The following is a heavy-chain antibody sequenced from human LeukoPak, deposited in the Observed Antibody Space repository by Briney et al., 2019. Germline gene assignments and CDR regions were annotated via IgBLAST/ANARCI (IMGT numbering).Heavy chain of an antibody. D-gene: IGHD1-26*01. CDR3: ASSVGATRTGDAFDI. CDR1: GYTFTSYG. J-gene: IGHJ3*02. V-gene: IGHV1-18*01. Sequence: ASVKVSCKASGYTFTSYGISCVRQAPGQGLEWMGWISAYNGNTDYAQKLQGRVTMTTDTSTSTAYMELRSLRSDDTAVYYCASSVGATRTGDAFDIWGQGTMVTVSS. CDR2: ISAYNGNT.